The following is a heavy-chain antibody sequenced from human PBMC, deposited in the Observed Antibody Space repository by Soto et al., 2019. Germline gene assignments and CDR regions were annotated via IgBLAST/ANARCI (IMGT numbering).Heavy chain of an antibody. CDR1: GDSVTSHY. J-gene: IGHJ6*03. CDR3: ARDACSSTSCYAGYYYYYMDV. CDR2: MSYSGST. Sequence: PSETLSLTCSFSGDSVTSHYFTWIRQSPEKGLEWIGYMSYSGSTLYNPSLKSRVTISADTAKNQFSLKLSSVTAADTAVYYCARDACSSTSCYAGYYYYYMDVWGKGTTVTVSS. V-gene: IGHV4-59*02. D-gene: IGHD2-2*01.